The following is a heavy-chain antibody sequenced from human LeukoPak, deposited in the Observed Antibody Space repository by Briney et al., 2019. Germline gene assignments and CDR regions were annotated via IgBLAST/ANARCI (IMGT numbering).Heavy chain of an antibody. J-gene: IGHJ4*02. CDR2: LTTSGGST. D-gene: IGHD3-22*01. CDR1: GFTFSSYA. Sequence: GGSLRLSCAASGFTFSSYAMSWVRQAPGKGLEWVSGLTTSGGSTYYADSVKGRFTISRDNAKNSLYLQMNSLRAEDTAVYYCARDLPYYYDSSGYYLGYWGQGTLVTVSS. CDR3: ARDLPYYYDSSGYYLGY. V-gene: IGHV3-23*01.